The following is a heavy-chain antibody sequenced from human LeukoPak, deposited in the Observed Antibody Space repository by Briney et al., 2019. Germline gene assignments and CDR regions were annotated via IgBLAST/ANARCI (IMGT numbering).Heavy chain of an antibody. CDR3: ARIPGEGYYDSSGYYGEYFQH. CDR1: GFTFSSYA. Sequence: GGSLRLSCAASGFTFSSYAMSWVRQAPGKGLEWVSAISGSGGSTYYADSVKGRFTISRDNPKNTLYLQMNSLRAEDTAVYYCARIPGEGYYDSSGYYGEYFQHWGQGTLVTVSS. CDR2: ISGSGGST. V-gene: IGHV3-23*01. D-gene: IGHD3-22*01. J-gene: IGHJ1*01.